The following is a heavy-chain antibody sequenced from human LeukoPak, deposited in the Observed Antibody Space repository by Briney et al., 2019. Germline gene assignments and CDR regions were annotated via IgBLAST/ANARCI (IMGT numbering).Heavy chain of an antibody. Sequence: GGSLRLSCATSGFTFSNYEMNWVRQAPGKGLEWVSYISTTSSTIYYAHSVKGRFTISRDNAKSSLYLQMNSLRAEDTAVYYCARDHRGYDSATGLGYWGQGTMVTVSS. J-gene: IGHJ4*02. CDR3: ARDHRGYDSATGLGY. CDR1: GFTFSNYE. V-gene: IGHV3-48*03. CDR2: ISTTSSTI. D-gene: IGHD5-18*01.